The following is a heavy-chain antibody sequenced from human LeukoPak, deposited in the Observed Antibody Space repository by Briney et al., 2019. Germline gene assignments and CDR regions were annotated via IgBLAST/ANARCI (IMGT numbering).Heavy chain of an antibody. CDR2: IYYSGST. CDR3: ATTYYDFWAGMGAFDI. J-gene: IGHJ3*02. Sequence: PSETLSLTCTVSGGSISSGDYYWSWIRQPPGKGLEWIGYIYYSGSTYYNPSLKSRVTISVDTSKNQFSLKLSSVTAADTAVYYCATTYYDFWAGMGAFDIWGQGTMVTVSS. D-gene: IGHD3-3*01. CDR1: GGSISSGDYY. V-gene: IGHV4-30-4*01.